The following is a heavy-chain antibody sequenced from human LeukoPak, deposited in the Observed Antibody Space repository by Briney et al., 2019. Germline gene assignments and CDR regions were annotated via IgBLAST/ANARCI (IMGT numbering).Heavy chain of an antibody. CDR3: ARDLEL. J-gene: IGHJ5*02. CDR2: INPNSGGT. CDR1: GYXFTDYY. V-gene: IGHV1-2*02. Sequence: ASVKVSCKASGYXFTDYYIHWVRQAPGQGLEWMGWINPNSGGTNYAQNFQRRVTMTRDTSISTAYMELSRLRSDDTAVYYCARDLELWGQGTLVAVSS.